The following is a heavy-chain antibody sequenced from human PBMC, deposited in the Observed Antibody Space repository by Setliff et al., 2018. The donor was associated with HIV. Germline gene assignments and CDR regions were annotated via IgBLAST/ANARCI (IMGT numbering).Heavy chain of an antibody. CDR1: GGSISSSDYY. Sequence: SAETLSRTCTVSGGSISSSDYYSGGIRQHPGKGLEWIGSSYYDNHVDHNPSLKGRISISLDTSKNQFCLRLSSATAAYTAVYYCARIGDFSYSSHYLYAFDFWGHGALVTVSS. CDR2: SYYDNHV. V-gene: IGHV4-39*07. CDR3: ARIGDFSYSSHYLYAFDF. D-gene: IGHD3-16*02. J-gene: IGHJ4*03.